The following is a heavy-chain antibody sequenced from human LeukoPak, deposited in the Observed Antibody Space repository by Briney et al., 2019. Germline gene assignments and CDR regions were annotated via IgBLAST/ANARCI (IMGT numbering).Heavy chain of an antibody. J-gene: IGHJ4*02. Sequence: ASVTVFCKTSVYSFTSFHIHWLRQPPGQGLEWMGWIHPRRGDTNYAQKFHGRVTMTRDTSISTAYLDLSSLRSDDTAVYYCARNGDYGTGSYYRGCIDSWGQGTPVTVSP. CDR2: IHPRRGDT. V-gene: IGHV1-2*02. CDR3: ARNGDYGTGSYYRGCIDS. CDR1: VYSFTSFH. D-gene: IGHD3-10*01.